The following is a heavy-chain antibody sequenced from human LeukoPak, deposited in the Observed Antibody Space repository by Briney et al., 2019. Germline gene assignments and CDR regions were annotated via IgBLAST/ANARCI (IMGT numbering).Heavy chain of an antibody. Sequence: PGGSLRLSCAVSGITLSNYGMSWVRKAPGKGLEWVAGMSGSGGGTNYADSVKGRFTVSRDNSKNILYLQMKSLRAEDTAVYFCAKRGVVIRVILVGFYKEAYYFDSWGQGALVTVSS. D-gene: IGHD3-22*01. CDR3: AKRGVVIRVILVGFYKEAYYFDS. J-gene: IGHJ4*02. CDR2: MSGSGGGT. CDR1: GITLSNYG. V-gene: IGHV3-23*01.